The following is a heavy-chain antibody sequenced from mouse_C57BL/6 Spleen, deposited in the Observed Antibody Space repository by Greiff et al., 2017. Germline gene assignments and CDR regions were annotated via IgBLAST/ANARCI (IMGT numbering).Heavy chain of an antibody. J-gene: IGHJ3*01. D-gene: IGHD1-1*01. CDR1: GFTFSSYA. CDR3: TSLTTVVDAWFAY. CDR2: IRSGGDYR. Sequence: EVKLVESGEGLVRPGGSLKLSCAASGFTFSSYAMSWVRQTPGKRLEWVAYIRSGGDYRYYADTVNGRFTISRDNARNTLYLQMSSLKSEDTAMDYCTSLTTVVDAWFAYWGQGTLVTVSA. V-gene: IGHV5-9-1*02.